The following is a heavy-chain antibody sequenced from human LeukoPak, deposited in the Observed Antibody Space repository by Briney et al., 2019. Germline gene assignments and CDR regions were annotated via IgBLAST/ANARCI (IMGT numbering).Heavy chain of an antibody. Sequence: ASVKVSCKASGYTFSSYGISWVRQAPGQGLEWMGWITVYNGNTKYAHKYQDRVTMTTDTPTSTAYMDLRSLRSDDTAVYYCARDRGYEQQRWFDLWGQGTLVTVSS. CDR3: ARDRGYEQQRWFDL. J-gene: IGHJ5*01. CDR2: ITVYNGNT. D-gene: IGHD6-13*01. CDR1: GYTFSSYG. V-gene: IGHV1-18*01.